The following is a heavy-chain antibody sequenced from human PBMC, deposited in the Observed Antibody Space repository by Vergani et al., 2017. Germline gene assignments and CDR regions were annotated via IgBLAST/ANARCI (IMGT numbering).Heavy chain of an antibody. Sequence: QVQLVESGGGVVQPGRSLRLSCAASGFIFSSYGMHWVRQAPGKGLEWVAVISYDGSNKYYADSVKGRFTISRDNSKNTLYLQMNSLRAEDTAVYYCAKIRDETTSTRDYYYYMDVWGKGP. D-gene: IGHD5-24*01. CDR1: GFIFSSYG. CDR2: ISYDGSNK. V-gene: IGHV3-30*18. CDR3: AKIRDETTSTRDYYYYMDV. J-gene: IGHJ6*03.